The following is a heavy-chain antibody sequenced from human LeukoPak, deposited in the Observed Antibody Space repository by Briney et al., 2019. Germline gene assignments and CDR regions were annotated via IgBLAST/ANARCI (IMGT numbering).Heavy chain of an antibody. V-gene: IGHV4-59*12. CDR1: VDSISNYY. CDR3: ARVAAAGRVLDY. CDR2: IYYTGST. J-gene: IGHJ4*02. Sequence: PSETLSLTCTVSVDSISNYYWSWIRQPPGKGLEWIGYIYYTGSTNYNPSFKSRVTISVDTSKNQFSLKLSSVTAADTAVYYCARVAAAGRVLDYWGQGTLVTVSS. D-gene: IGHD6-13*01.